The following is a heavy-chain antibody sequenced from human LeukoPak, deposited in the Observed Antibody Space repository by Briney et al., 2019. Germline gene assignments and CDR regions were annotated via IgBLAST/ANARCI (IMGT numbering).Heavy chain of an antibody. CDR2: IDPFDSNT. D-gene: IGHD5-12*01. J-gene: IGHJ4*02. V-gene: IGHV5-10-1*01. Sequence: RGESLRISCKGSGYSFSSFWINWVRQMPGKGLEWMGRIDPFDSNTNYSPSFEGHVSISADKSMSTAYLQWTGLKASDTAIYYCARGLYSGYYMSGYWGQGTRVTVSS. CDR1: GYSFSSFW. CDR3: ARGLYSGYYMSGY.